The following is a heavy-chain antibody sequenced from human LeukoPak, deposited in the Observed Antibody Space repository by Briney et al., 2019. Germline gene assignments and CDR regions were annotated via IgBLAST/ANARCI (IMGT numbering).Heavy chain of an antibody. V-gene: IGHV3-9*01. CDR2: ISWNSGSI. CDR3: GRDPPGSRIRMAAFDH. D-gene: IGHD2-15*01. J-gene: IGHJ4*02. CDR1: GFTFDDYA. Sequence: PGGSLRLSCSASGFTFDDYAMHWVRQAPGKGLEWVSGISWNSGSIGYADSVKGRFTISRDNSKNTLYLQMTSLRPEDTAVYYCGRDPPGSRIRMAAFDHSGQGTLLTVSS.